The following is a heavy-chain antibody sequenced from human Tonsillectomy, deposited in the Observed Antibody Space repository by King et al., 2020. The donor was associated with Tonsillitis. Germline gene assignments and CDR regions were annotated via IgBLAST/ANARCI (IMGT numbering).Heavy chain of an antibody. Sequence: QLVQSGAEVKKPGASVKVSCKTSGYIFIGYYLHWVRQAPGQGLEWMGGINPNNGVTNYAQNFQGRFTMTRDTPISTVYMELSGLTFDDMAVYYCARNWHIFGDGFDYWGQGTLVTVSS. J-gene: IGHJ4*02. CDR1: GYIFIGYY. V-gene: IGHV1-2*02. D-gene: IGHD3-10*01. CDR3: ARNWHIFGDGFDY. CDR2: INPNNGVT.